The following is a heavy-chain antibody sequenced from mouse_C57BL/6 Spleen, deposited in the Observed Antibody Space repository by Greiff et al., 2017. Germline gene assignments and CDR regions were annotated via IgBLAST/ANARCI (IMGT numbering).Heavy chain of an antibody. V-gene: IGHV8-12*01. D-gene: IGHD4-1*01. CDR3: AQANWDAWFAY. CDR1: GFSLSTSGMG. CDR2: LYWDDDK. J-gene: IGHJ3*01. Sequence: QVTLKESGPGLLQSSQTLSLTCSFSGFSLSTSGMGVSWLRQPSGKGLEWLAHLYWDDDKRYNTSLKSPPSISKDTSSNQVFLKSTIVDTADTATYYCAQANWDAWFAYWGQGTLVTVSA.